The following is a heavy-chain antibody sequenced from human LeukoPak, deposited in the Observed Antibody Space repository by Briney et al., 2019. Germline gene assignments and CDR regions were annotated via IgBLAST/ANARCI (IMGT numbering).Heavy chain of an antibody. Sequence: GGSLRLSCAASGFMFSSYALSWVRQAPGKGLEWVSAISGSGGSTYYADSVKGRFTISRDNSKNTLYLQMNSLRAEDTAVYYCAKTGAGYYYMDVWGKGTTVTVSS. J-gene: IGHJ6*03. V-gene: IGHV3-23*01. CDR3: AKTGAGYYYMDV. CDR2: ISGSGGST. CDR1: GFMFSSYA. D-gene: IGHD7-27*01.